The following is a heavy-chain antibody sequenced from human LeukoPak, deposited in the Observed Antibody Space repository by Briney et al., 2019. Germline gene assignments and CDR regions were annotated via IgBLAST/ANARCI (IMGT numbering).Heavy chain of an antibody. J-gene: IGHJ3*02. CDR3: ARPHRSGIFYAFDI. D-gene: IGHD3-10*01. CDR2: IYPGDSDT. V-gene: IGHV5-51*01. Sequence: GDSLKISCKGSGYSFTTYWIGWVRQMPGKGLEWMGFIYPGDSDTRYSPSFQGQVIISVDKSISTAYLQWSSLRASDTAMYYCARPHRSGIFYAFDIWGQGTMVTVSS. CDR1: GYSFTTYW.